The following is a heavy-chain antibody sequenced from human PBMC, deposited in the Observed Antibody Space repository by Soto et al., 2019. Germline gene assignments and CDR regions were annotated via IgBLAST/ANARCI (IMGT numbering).Heavy chain of an antibody. CDR3: ATNYDILPGYYHALSRYYGMDV. V-gene: IGHV4-31*03. D-gene: IGHD3-9*01. Sequence: PSETLSLTCTVSGGSISSGGYYWSWIRQHPGKGLEWIGYIYYSGSTYYNPSLKSRITISVDTSKNQFSLKLSSVTATDTAVYYCATNYDILPGYYHALSRYYGMDVWGQGTTVTVSS. CDR1: GGSISSGGYY. CDR2: IYYSGST. J-gene: IGHJ6*02.